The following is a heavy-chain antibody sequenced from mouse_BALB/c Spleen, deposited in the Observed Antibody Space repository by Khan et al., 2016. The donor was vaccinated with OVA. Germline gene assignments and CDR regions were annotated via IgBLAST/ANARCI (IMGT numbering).Heavy chain of an antibody. CDR3: AGSATITTVVATDFDY. CDR1: GYSITSDYA. CDR2: ISYSGRT. V-gene: IGHV3-2*02. Sequence: EVQLQESGPGLVKPSQSLSLTCTVTGYSITSDYAWNWIRQFPGNQLEWMGYISYSGRTSYNPSLKSRISITRDTSKNQFFLQLNSVTTEDTATYYRAGSATITTVVATDFDYWGQGTTLTVSS. J-gene: IGHJ2*01. D-gene: IGHD1-1*01.